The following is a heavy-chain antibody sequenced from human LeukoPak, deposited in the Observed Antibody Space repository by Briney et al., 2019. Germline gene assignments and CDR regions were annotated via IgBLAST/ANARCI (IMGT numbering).Heavy chain of an antibody. CDR3: ARDGTVVTGHGAFDI. CDR2: VYHSGTT. J-gene: IGHJ3*02. CDR1: GGSISSISYY. Sequence: SETLSLTCTVSGGSISSISYYWGWIRQPPGKGLQWIGSVYHSGTTFYNPSLKSRVTISVDTSKNQFSLKLSSVTAADTAVYYCARDGTVVTGHGAFDIWGQGTMVTVSS. D-gene: IGHD4-23*01. V-gene: IGHV4-39*07.